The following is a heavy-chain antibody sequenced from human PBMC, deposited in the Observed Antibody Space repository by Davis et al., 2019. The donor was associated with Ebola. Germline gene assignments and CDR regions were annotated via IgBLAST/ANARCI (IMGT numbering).Heavy chain of an antibody. V-gene: IGHV3-74*01. CDR1: GFTFESYL. D-gene: IGHD3-3*01. J-gene: IGHJ4*02. CDR3: ASLEWVKFNY. Sequence: HTGGSLRLSCAASGFTFESYLMHWVRQVPGKGLVWVSRIEKDQITTFYAESVRGRFTISRDNARNGLYLQMNGLRADDTAVYYCASLEWVKFNYWGQGTLVTVSS. CDR2: IEKDQITT.